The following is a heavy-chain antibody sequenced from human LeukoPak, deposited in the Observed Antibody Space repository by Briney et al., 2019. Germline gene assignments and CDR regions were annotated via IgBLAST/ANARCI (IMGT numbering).Heavy chain of an antibody. CDR2: INPNSGGT. Sequence: RASVKVSCKASGYTFTGYYMHWVRQAPGQVLEWMGWINPNSGGTNYAQKFQGRVTMTRDTSISTAYMERSRLRSDDTAVYYCARAATAPITMKVVVLFDYWGQGTLVTVSS. CDR3: ARAATAPITMKVVVLFDY. V-gene: IGHV1-2*02. CDR1: GYTFTGYY. D-gene: IGHD3-22*01. J-gene: IGHJ4*02.